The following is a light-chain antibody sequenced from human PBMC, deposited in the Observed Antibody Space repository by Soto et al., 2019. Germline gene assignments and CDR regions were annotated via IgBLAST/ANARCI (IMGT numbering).Light chain of an antibody. V-gene: IGKV1-5*01. CDR2: HAS. J-gene: IGKJ1*01. Sequence: TMPASLGDSVTITCRASQSISNWLAWYQQKPGTAPKVLIYHASNLQSGVPSRFSGSGSGTDFSLTISSLQPVDFATYYCQQYTGYSQWTFGPGTKVDIK. CDR1: QSISNW. CDR3: QQYTGYSQWT.